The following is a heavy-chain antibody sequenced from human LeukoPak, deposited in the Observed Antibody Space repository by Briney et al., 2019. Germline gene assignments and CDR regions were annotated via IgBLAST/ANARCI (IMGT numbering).Heavy chain of an antibody. CDR2: TYYIGGT. CDR3: ARDGVPLTNLVTRPFHP. Sequence: SESLSLTCPVSGPSVSSDCYDWTWLRHPPGNGLEWSGQTYYIGGTNYNRSLKSRVTMSVDTSKDQFSLKMTSVTAADTAVYYCARDGVPLTNLVTRPFHPWGRGPVVPVTS. D-gene: IGHD1-14*01. CDR1: GPSVSSDCYD. J-gene: IGHJ1*01. V-gene: IGHV4-61*01.